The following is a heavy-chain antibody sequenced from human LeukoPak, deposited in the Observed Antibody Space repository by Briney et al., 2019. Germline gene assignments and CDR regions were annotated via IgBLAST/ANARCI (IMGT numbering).Heavy chain of an antibody. CDR2: IYYSGST. V-gene: IGHV4-39*01. CDR3: ARHRRLSYFDY. D-gene: IGHD2/OR15-2a*01. J-gene: IGHJ4*02. Sequence: SETLSLTCTVSGGSISSSSYYWGWIRQPPGKGLEWIGNIYYSGSTYYNPSLKSRVTISVDTSKNQFSLKLSSVTAADTAVYFCARHRRLSYFDYWGQGTLVTVSS. CDR1: GGSISSSSYY.